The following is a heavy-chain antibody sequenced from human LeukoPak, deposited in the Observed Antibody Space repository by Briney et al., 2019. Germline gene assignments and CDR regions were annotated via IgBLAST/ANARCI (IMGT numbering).Heavy chain of an antibody. CDR1: GGSISSYY. Sequence: SETLSLTCTVSGGSISSYYWSWVRQPAGKGLEWIGRIYASGNTNYNPSLKGRVTMTVDTSKNQFSLKLSSVTAADTAVYYCARSLDGGDDFWSGYRYWYFDLWGRGTLVTVSS. D-gene: IGHD3-3*01. CDR3: ARSLDGGDDFWSGYRYWYFDL. J-gene: IGHJ2*01. CDR2: IYASGNT. V-gene: IGHV4-4*07.